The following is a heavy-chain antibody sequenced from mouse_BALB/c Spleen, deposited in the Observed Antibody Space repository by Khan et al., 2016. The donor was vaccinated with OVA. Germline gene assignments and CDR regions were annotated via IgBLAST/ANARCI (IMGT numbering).Heavy chain of an antibody. CDR2: ISSGSSTI. Sequence: EVKLVESGGGLVQPGGSRKLSCAASGFTFSSFGMHWVRQAPKKGLEWVAYISSGSSTIYYVDTVKGRFTISRDSPKNTLFLQMTSLRSEDTASYYCARSGGNFHWYFDVWGAGTSVTVSS. J-gene: IGHJ1*01. CDR3: ARSGGNFHWYFDV. D-gene: IGHD2-1*01. CDR1: GFTFSSFG. V-gene: IGHV5-17*02.